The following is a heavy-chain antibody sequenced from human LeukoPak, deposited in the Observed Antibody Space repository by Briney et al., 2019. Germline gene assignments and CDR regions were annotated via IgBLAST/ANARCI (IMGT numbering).Heavy chain of an antibody. CDR2: INSDGSST. V-gene: IGHV3-74*01. Sequence: GGSLRLSCAASGFTFSSYWMHWVRQAPGKGLVWVSRINSDGSSTSYADSVKGRFTISRDNAKNTLYLQMNGLRAEDTAVYYCARVGATTLVFDYWGQGTLVTVSS. CDR3: ARVGATTLVFDY. J-gene: IGHJ4*02. CDR1: GFTFSSYW. D-gene: IGHD1-26*01.